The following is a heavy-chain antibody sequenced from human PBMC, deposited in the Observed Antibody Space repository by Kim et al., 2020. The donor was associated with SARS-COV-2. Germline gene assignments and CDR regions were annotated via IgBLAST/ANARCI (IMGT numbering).Heavy chain of an antibody. D-gene: IGHD3-16*01. Sequence: SETLSLTCGVPGATFSGYYCNWIRQAPGKGLQWIGEVKGSGVTDYNPSLKSRVTISLDASLRLTSVTAADTGTYFCATTSGSGRKYGHDYVLDLWGQWTKVIVSS. J-gene: IGHJ6*02. CDR1: GATFSGYY. CDR2: VKGSGVT. CDR3: ATTSGSGRKYGHDYVLDL. V-gene: IGHV4-34*08.